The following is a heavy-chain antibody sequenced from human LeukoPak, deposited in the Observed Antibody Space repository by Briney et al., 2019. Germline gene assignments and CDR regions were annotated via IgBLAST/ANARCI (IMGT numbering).Heavy chain of an antibody. Sequence: SETLSLTCTVSGGSITSGGYSWNWIRQPPGKGLEWIGCIYDRGPTYYNPSLKSRITISVDRPKNQFFLNVTSVTAADTAVYYCARSRQGSGLLNYWGQGNLVAVSS. J-gene: IGHJ4*02. CDR2: IYDRGPT. CDR3: ARSRQGSGLLNY. D-gene: IGHD3-10*01. CDR1: GGSITSGGYS. V-gene: IGHV4-30-2*01.